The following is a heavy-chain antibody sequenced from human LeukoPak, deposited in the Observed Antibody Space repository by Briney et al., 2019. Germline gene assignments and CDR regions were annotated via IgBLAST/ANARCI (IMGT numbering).Heavy chain of an antibody. CDR2: INHSGST. CDR1: GGSFGGYY. Sequence: SETLSLTCAVYGGSFGGYYWSWIRQPPGKGLEWIGEINHSGSTNYNPSLKSRVTISVDTSKNQFSLKLSSVTAADTAVYYCARARYYYDSSGSFFDYWGQGTLVTVSS. J-gene: IGHJ4*02. D-gene: IGHD3-22*01. CDR3: ARARYYYDSSGSFFDY. V-gene: IGHV4-34*01.